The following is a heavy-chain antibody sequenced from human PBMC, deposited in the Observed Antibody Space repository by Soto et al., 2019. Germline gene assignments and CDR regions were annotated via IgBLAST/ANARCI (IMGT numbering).Heavy chain of an antibody. V-gene: IGHV3-30*18. CDR1: GFTFSSYG. D-gene: IGHD2-2*01. J-gene: IGHJ3*02. CDR2: ISYDGSNK. CDR3: AKDLNVPAAAIPYDAFDI. Sequence: QVQLVESGGGVVQPGRSLRLSCAASGFTFSSYGMHWVRQAPGKGLEWVAVISYDGSNKYYADSVKGRFTISRDNSKNTLYLQMNSLRAEDTAVYYCAKDLNVPAAAIPYDAFDIWGQGTMVTVSS.